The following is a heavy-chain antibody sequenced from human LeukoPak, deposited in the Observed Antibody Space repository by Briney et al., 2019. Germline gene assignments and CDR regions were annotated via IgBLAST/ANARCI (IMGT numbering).Heavy chain of an antibody. D-gene: IGHD6-25*01. J-gene: IGHJ6*03. CDR2: IIPIFGTA. Sequence: SVKVSCKASGGTFSSYAISWVRQAPGQGLEWMGGIIPIFGTANYAQKFQGRVTITMDESTSTAYMELSSLRSEDTAVYYCACRIAANMDVWGKGTTVTVSS. V-gene: IGHV1-69*05. CDR3: ACRIAANMDV. CDR1: GGTFSSYA.